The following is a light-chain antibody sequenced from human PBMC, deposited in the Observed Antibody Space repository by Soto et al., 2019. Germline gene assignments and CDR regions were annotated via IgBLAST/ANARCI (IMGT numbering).Light chain of an antibody. Sequence: EIVLTQSPGTLSLSPGERATLSCRASQSVSSSYLAWYQKKPGQAPRLLIYGASGRATGIPDRFSGSGSGTDFTLTISRLEPEDFAVYYCQHQATFGGGTKVEIK. CDR3: QHQAT. J-gene: IGKJ4*01. V-gene: IGKV3-20*01. CDR2: GAS. CDR1: QSVSSSY.